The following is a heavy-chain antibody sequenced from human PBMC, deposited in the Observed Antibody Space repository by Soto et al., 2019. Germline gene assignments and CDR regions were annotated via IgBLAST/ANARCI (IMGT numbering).Heavy chain of an antibody. CDR2: IIPIFGTA. J-gene: IGHJ5*02. CDR1: GGTFSSYA. CDR3: ARVLQRITILWGLWTFDP. V-gene: IGHV1-69*13. D-gene: IGHD3-10*01. Sequence: SVKVSCKASGGTFSSYAISWVRQAPGQGLEWMGGIIPIFGTANYAQKFQGRVTITADESTSTAYMELSSLRSEDTAVYYCARVLQRITILWGLWTFDPWGQGTLVTVSS.